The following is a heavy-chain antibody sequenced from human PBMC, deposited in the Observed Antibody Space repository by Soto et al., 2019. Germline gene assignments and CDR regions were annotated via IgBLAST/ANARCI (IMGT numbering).Heavy chain of an antibody. CDR2: LYDLDGT. J-gene: IGHJ3*02. CDR1: GLTVRGKKY. CDR3: ASWLEREHAYDI. D-gene: IGHD1-1*01. Sequence: DVQLVASGGGLIQPGGPLRLSCAALGLTVRGKKYITLVPQAPGKGLEWVSALYDLDGTYYADSAKGRFTISRDNSNNIIYLQMNSLGPDDTAVYYCASWLEREHAYDIWGLGTMVTVSS. V-gene: IGHV3-53*01.